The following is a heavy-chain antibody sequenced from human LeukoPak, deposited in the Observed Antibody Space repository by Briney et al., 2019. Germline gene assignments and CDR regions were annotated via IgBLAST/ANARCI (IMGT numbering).Heavy chain of an antibody. Sequence: SETLSLTCTVSGGSISSSSYYWGWIRQPPGKGLEWIGSIYYSGSTYYNPSLKSRVTISVDTSKNQFSLKLSSVTAADTAVYYCAKEPPLFSSSWYSRDSGFDYWGQGTLVTVSS. V-gene: IGHV4-39*07. CDR3: AKEPPLFSSSWYSRDSGFDY. J-gene: IGHJ4*02. CDR2: IYYSGST. CDR1: GGSISSSSYY. D-gene: IGHD6-13*01.